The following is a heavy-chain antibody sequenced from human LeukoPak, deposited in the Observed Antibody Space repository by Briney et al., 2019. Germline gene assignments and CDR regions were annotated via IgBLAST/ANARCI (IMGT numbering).Heavy chain of an antibody. CDR3: ARAAPDYDILTGYYAPYYFDY. J-gene: IGHJ4*02. Sequence: PSQTLSLTCAVSGGSISSGGYSWSWIRQPPGKGLEWIGYIYHSGSTYYNPSLKSRVTISVDRSKNQFSLKLSSVTAADTAVYYCARAAPDYDILTGYYAPYYFDYWGQGTLVTVSS. CDR1: GGSISSGGYS. D-gene: IGHD3-9*01. CDR2: IYHSGST. V-gene: IGHV4-30-2*01.